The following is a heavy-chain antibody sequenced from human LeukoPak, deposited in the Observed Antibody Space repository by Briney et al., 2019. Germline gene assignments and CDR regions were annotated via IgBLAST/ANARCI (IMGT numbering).Heavy chain of an antibody. V-gene: IGHV3-23*01. CDR1: GFTLSSYG. CDR3: ARAQLTSMLADF. CDR2: ISGSGGST. Sequence: GGTLRLSCAASGFTLSSYGMSWVRQAPGKGLEWVSAISGSGGSTYYADSVKGRFTISRDNSKNTLYLQMNSLRADDTAVYYCARAQLTSMLADFWGQGTLVTVSS. J-gene: IGHJ4*02. D-gene: IGHD5-18*01.